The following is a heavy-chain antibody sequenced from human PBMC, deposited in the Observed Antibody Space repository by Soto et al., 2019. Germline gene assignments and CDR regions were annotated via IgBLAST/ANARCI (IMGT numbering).Heavy chain of an antibody. CDR1: GYSFTNYG. V-gene: IGHV1-18*01. CDR3: ARDFRSSLRVLGYTWAEGY. CDR2: ISPYNGNT. Sequence: QVQLVQSGAEVKKPGASVKVSCKASGYSFTNYGITWVRQAPGQGLEWMGWISPYNGNTNDAQKFQGRVTMTTDTTTSTAYMELRSLRSDDTAVYYCARDFRSSLRVLGYTWAEGYWGQGTLVTVSS. D-gene: IGHD3-16*02. J-gene: IGHJ4*02.